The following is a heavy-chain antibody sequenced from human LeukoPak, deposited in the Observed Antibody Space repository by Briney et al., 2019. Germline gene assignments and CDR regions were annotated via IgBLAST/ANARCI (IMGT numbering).Heavy chain of an antibody. CDR2: IYYSGST. Sequence: SETLSLTCTVPGGSISSYYWSWIRQPPGKGLEWIGYIYYSGSTNYNPSLKSRVTISVDTSKNQFSLKLSSVTAADTAVYYCARHFTYYDYVWGSYRYYYFDYWGQGTLVTVSS. CDR1: GGSISSYY. CDR3: ARHFTYYDYVWGSYRYYYFDY. V-gene: IGHV4-59*08. D-gene: IGHD3-16*02. J-gene: IGHJ4*02.